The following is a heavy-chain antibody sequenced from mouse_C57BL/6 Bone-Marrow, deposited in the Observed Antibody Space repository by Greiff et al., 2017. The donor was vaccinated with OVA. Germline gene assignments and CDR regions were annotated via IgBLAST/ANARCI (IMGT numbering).Heavy chain of an antibody. CDR2: ISSGSSTI. CDR3: ARGWLLPWFAY. J-gene: IGHJ3*01. CDR1: GFTFSDYG. Sequence: EVKLVESGGGLVKPGGFLKLSCAASGFTFSDYGMHWVGQAPEKGLEWVAYISSGSSTIYYADTVKGRFTICRDNDKNTLFLQMTSLRSEGTAMYYCARGWLLPWFAYWGQGTLVTVSA. V-gene: IGHV5-17*01. D-gene: IGHD2-3*01.